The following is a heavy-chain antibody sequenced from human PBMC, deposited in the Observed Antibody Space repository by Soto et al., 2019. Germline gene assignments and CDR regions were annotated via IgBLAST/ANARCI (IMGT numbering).Heavy chain of an antibody. CDR1: GFTFSSYG. Sequence: QVQLVESGGGVVQPGRSLSLSCAASGFTFSSYGMHWVRQAPGKGLEWVAVISYDGSNKYYADSVKSRFTISRDNSKKTMYLQMNSLRAEDTAVYYCEKLGACYYDYYYYGMDVWGQGTTVTVSS. D-gene: IGHD1-26*01. CDR3: EKLGACYYDYYYYGMDV. CDR2: ISYDGSNK. J-gene: IGHJ6*02. V-gene: IGHV3-30*18.